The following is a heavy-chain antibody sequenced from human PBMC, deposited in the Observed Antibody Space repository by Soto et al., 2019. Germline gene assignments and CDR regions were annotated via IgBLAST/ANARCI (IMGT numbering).Heavy chain of an antibody. Sequence: GGSLRLSCAASGFMFGSHTMTWVRQAPGKGLEWVASISSVSSYIYYADSVKGRFTISRDNAKDSLYLQMDSLRAEDTAVYFCAREVVGPTTNWFDPWGQGTLVTVSS. D-gene: IGHD1-26*01. V-gene: IGHV3-21*06. CDR3: AREVVGPTTNWFDP. CDR2: ISSVSSYI. CDR1: GFMFGSHT. J-gene: IGHJ5*02.